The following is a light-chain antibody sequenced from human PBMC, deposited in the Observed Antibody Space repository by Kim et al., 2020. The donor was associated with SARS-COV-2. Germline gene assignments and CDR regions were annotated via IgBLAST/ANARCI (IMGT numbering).Light chain of an antibody. CDR2: GAS. CDR3: QQYGSSPT. CDR1: QSVSSSY. V-gene: IGKV3-20*01. Sequence: LSPGDRATLTCRASQSVSSSYLSWYQQKPGQAPRLLIYGASSRATGIPDWFSGSGSGTDFTLTISRLEPEDFAVYYCQQYGSSPTFGGGTKVDIK. J-gene: IGKJ4*01.